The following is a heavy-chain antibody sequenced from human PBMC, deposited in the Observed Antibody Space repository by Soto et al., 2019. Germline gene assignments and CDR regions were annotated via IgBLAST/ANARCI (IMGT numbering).Heavy chain of an antibody. Sequence: GGSLRLSCAASGFTFSSYSMNWVRQAPGKGLEWVSSISSSSSYIYYADSVKGRFTISRDNAKNSLYLQMNSLRAEDTAVYYCARHGIAVAGTGPVDYWGQGTLVTVSS. CDR2: ISSSSSYI. V-gene: IGHV3-21*01. CDR1: GFTFSSYS. CDR3: ARHGIAVAGTGPVDY. J-gene: IGHJ4*02. D-gene: IGHD6-19*01.